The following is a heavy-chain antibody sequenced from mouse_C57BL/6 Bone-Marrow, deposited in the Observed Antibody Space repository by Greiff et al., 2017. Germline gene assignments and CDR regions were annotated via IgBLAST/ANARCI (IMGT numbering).Heavy chain of an antibody. CDR2: ISSGGSYT. J-gene: IGHJ3*01. CDR1: GFTFSSYG. CDR3: ARQGYVITTPWFAY. D-gene: IGHD1-1*01. Sequence: EVKLMESGGDLVKPGGSLKLSCAASGFTFSSYGMSWVRQTPDKRLEWVATISSGGSYTYYPDSVKGRFTISRDHAKNTLYLQMSSLKSEDTAMYYCARQGYVITTPWFAYWGQGTLVTVSA. V-gene: IGHV5-6*01.